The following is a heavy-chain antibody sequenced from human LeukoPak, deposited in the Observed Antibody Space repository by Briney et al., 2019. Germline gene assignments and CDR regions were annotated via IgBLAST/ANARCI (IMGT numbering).Heavy chain of an antibody. CDR3: AQDTAYDFWNPPDY. J-gene: IGHJ4*02. V-gene: IGHV3-23*01. Sequence: GGSLRLSCSASGFTFSSYAMSWVRQAPGKGLEWVSAISGSGGSTYYADSVKGWFTICRDNSKNTLYLQMNSLRAEDTAVYYCAQDTAYDFWNPPDYWGQGTLVTVSS. CDR2: ISGSGGST. D-gene: IGHD3-3*01. CDR1: GFTFSSYA.